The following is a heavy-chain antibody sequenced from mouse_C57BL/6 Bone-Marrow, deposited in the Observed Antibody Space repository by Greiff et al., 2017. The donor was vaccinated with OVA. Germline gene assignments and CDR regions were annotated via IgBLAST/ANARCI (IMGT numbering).Heavy chain of an antibody. D-gene: IGHD2-3*01. J-gene: IGHJ3*01. CDR2: IDPETGGT. CDR1: GYTFTDYE. Sequence: QVQLQQSGAELVRPGASVTLSCKASGYTFTDYEMHWVKQTPVHGLEWIGAIDPETGGTAYNQKFKGKAILTADKSSSTAYMELRSLTSEDASVYYCTRIYLDAYWGQGTLVTVSA. CDR3: TRIYLDAY. V-gene: IGHV1-15*01.